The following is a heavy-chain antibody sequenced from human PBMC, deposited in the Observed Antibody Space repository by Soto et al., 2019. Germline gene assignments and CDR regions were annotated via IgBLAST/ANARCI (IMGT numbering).Heavy chain of an antibody. D-gene: IGHD3-9*01. CDR3: ARMIRYFDWLFQYYFDY. CDR2: ISAYNGNT. CDR1: GYTFTSYG. Sequence: QVQLVQSGAEVKKPGASVKVSCKASGYTFTSYGISWVRQAPGQGLEWMGWISAYNGNTNYAQKLQGRVTMITDTSTSTAYMELRSLRSDDTAVYYCARMIRYFDWLFQYYFDYWGQGTLVTVSS. V-gene: IGHV1-18*01. J-gene: IGHJ4*02.